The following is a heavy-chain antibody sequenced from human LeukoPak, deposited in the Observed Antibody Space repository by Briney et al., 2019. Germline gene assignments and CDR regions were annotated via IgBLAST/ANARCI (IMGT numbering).Heavy chain of an antibody. Sequence: SETLSLTCTVSGGSISGYYWNWVRHPPGKGLEWIGLIHYSGSTTYNPSLKSRLTMSVDTSKNQFSLKLSSVTAADTAVYYCARDYGDYIGALDIWGLGTMVTVSS. CDR1: GGSISGYY. V-gene: IGHV4-59*12. D-gene: IGHD4-17*01. J-gene: IGHJ3*02. CDR2: IHYSGST. CDR3: ARDYGDYIGALDI.